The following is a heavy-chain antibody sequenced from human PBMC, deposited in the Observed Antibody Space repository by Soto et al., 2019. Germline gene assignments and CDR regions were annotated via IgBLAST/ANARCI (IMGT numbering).Heavy chain of an antibody. CDR2: TYYRSKWYN. CDR1: GDSVSGNSAA. J-gene: IGHJ5*02. Sequence: PSQTLSLTCAISGDSVSGNSAAWNWIRQSPSRGLEWLGRTYYRSKWYNDYAVSVKSRITINPDTSKNQFSLQLNSVTPEDTAVYYCARAIRITMVRGTTHNWFDPWGQGTLVTVSS. D-gene: IGHD3-10*01. CDR3: ARAIRITMVRGTTHNWFDP. V-gene: IGHV6-1*01.